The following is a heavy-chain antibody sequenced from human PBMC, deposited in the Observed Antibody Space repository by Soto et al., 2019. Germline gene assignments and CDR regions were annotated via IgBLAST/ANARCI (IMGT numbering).Heavy chain of an antibody. Sequence: ASVKVSCKASGYTFIAYGITWVRQAPGQGLEWMGWITPNNGKTKYGQKFQGRVIMTTDTYRSTAYMDLRSLRSDDTAVYYCAITYYYDGSDYYLAGLDVWGQGTTVTVSS. CDR3: AITYYYDGSDYYLAGLDV. D-gene: IGHD3-22*01. CDR2: ITPNNGKT. J-gene: IGHJ6*02. CDR1: GYTFIAYG. V-gene: IGHV1-18*01.